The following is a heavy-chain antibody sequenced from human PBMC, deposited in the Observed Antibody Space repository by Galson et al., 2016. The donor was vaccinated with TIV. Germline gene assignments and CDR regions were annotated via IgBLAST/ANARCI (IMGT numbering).Heavy chain of an antibody. V-gene: IGHV1-2*02. CDR3: ARARYGDYFDY. J-gene: IGHJ4*02. Sequence: SVKVSCKASGDTFTGYYVHWVRQAPGQGLEWMGWIDPRSVATNYAQKFQGRVTMTRDTSISTAHMELTRLTPDDTAVYYCARARYGDYFDYWGQGTLVTASS. D-gene: IGHD4-17*01. CDR1: GDTFTGYY. CDR2: IDPRSVAT.